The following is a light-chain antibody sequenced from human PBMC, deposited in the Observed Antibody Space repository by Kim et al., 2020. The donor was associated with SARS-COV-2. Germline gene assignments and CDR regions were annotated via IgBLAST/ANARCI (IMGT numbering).Light chain of an antibody. CDR3: GTWDSSLWV. Sequence: APGQKVTTACSGSSSNIGNNYVSWYQQLPGTAPKLLIYDNNKRPSGIPDRFSGSKSGTSATLGITGLQTGDEADYYCGTWDSSLWVFGGGTQLTVL. CDR1: SSNIGNNY. J-gene: IGLJ3*02. V-gene: IGLV1-51*01. CDR2: DNN.